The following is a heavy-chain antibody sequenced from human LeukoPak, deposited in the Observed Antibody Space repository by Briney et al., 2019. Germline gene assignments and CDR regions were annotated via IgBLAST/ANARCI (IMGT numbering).Heavy chain of an antibody. CDR1: GFTFSSYA. CDR3: AKDSNSIRDYYYYYMDV. D-gene: IGHD4-11*01. J-gene: IGHJ6*03. V-gene: IGHV3-23*01. Sequence: GGSLGLSCAASGFTFSSYAMSWVRQAPGKGLEWVSAISGSGGSTYYADSVKGRFTISRDNSKNTLYLQMNSLRAEDTAVYYCAKDSNSIRDYYYYYMDVWGKGTTVTVSS. CDR2: ISGSGGST.